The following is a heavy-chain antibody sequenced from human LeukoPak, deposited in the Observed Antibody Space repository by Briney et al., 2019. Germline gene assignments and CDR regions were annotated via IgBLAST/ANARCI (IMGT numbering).Heavy chain of an antibody. CDR3: ARVFRLLVLNQYFQH. CDR1: GYTFTGYY. J-gene: IGHJ1*01. V-gene: IGHV1-2*02. CDR2: INPNSGCT. Sequence: GSSVKVSCKASGYTFTGYYMHWVRQAPGQGLEWMGWINPNSGCTNYAQKFQGRVTMTRDTSISTAYMELSRLRSDDTAVYYCARVFRLLVLNQYFQHWGEDTLVTVPS. D-gene: IGHD3-3*01.